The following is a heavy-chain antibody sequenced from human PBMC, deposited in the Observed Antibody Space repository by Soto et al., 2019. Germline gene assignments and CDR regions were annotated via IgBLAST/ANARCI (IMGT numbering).Heavy chain of an antibody. CDR2: ISAYNGNT. Sequence: QVQLVQSGAEVKKPGASVKVSCKASGYTFTNYGISWVRQAPGQGLEWMGWISAYNGNTNYAQRLQGRVTLTTDTSTSTAYMELRSLRSDVTALYYCARDGLVPALYYFDYWGQGTLVTVSS. J-gene: IGHJ4*02. CDR3: ARDGLVPALYYFDY. CDR1: GYTFTNYG. D-gene: IGHD3-9*01. V-gene: IGHV1-18*01.